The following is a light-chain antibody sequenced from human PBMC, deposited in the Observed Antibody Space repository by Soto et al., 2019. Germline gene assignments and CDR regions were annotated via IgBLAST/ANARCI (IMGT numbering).Light chain of an antibody. Sequence: DIQMTQSPSSLSASVGDRVTITCRASQSISSYLNWYQQKPGKAPKLLIYVVSSLQSGVPSRFSGTGSGTDFTRTISSLQPEDFANYYGQQSYSNPPWRFGRGTKVEIK. J-gene: IGKJ1*01. V-gene: IGKV1-39*01. CDR1: QSISSY. CDR2: VVS. CDR3: QQSYSNPPWR.